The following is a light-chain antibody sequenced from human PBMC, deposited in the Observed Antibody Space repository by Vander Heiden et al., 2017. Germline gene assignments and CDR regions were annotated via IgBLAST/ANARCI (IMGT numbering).Light chain of an antibody. CDR1: QSVLYSSNNKNY. V-gene: IGKV4-1*01. Sequence: DIVMTQSPDPLAVSLGERATINCKSSQSVLYSSNNKNYLAWYQQKPGQPPKLLIYWASTRESGVPDRFSGSGSGTDFTLTISSLQAEDVAVYYCQQDDSTPSLTFGGGTKVEIK. J-gene: IGKJ4*01. CDR2: WAS. CDR3: QQDDSTPSLT.